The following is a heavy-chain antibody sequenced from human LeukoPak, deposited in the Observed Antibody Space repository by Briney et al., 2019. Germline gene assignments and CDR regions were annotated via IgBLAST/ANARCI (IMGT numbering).Heavy chain of an antibody. Sequence: PGGSPRLSCAASGFTFSSYAMHWVRQAPGKGLEWVAVISYDGSNKYYADSVKGRFTISRDNSKNTLYLQMNSLRAEDTAVYYCARDPGNVPFDYWGQGTLVTVSS. D-gene: IGHD4-23*01. V-gene: IGHV3-30-3*01. CDR2: ISYDGSNK. CDR3: ARDPGNVPFDY. J-gene: IGHJ4*02. CDR1: GFTFSSYA.